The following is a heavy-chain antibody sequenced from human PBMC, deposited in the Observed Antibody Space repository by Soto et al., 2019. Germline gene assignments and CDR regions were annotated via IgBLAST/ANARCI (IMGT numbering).Heavy chain of an antibody. CDR1: GFSFRDYD. CDR2: LGAARDP. Sequence: EVQLVESGGGSVQPGESLRLSCAASGFSFRDYDMHWVRQRTGNGLEWVSALGAARDPYYVGSVKGRFSVSRDNAQNSLFLQMNNLRVDDTAVYFCARAYLGRLPRRADYYYAMDVWGRGTTVTVSS. D-gene: IGHD1-26*01. V-gene: IGHV3-13*05. CDR3: ARAYLGRLPRRADYYYAMDV. J-gene: IGHJ6*02.